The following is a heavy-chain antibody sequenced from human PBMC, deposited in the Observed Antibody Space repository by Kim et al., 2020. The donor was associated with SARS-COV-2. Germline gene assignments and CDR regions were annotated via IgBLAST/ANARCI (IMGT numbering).Heavy chain of an antibody. V-gene: IGHV3-7*04. CDR3: ARGWAMNDY. J-gene: IGHJ4*02. Sequence: ASEKYYVDSVKGRFTIARDNAKNALYLQMNSLRAEDTAVYYCARGWAMNDYWGQGTLVTVPS. D-gene: IGHD2-2*01. CDR2: ASEK.